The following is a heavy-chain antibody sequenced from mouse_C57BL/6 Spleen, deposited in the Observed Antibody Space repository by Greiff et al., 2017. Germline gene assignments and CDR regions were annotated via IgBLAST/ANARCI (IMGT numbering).Heavy chain of an antibody. CDR1: GFSLTSYG. D-gene: IGHD4-1*01. CDR3: AKDTDWDWFAY. J-gene: IGHJ3*01. Sequence: QVQLQESGPGLVQPSQSLSITCTASGFSLTSYGVHWVRQSPGTGLEWLGVIWSGGSTDYNAAFMSRLGITRDNSKSPVFFKMNSLQADDTAIYYCAKDTDWDWFAYWGQGTLVTVSA. CDR2: IWSGGST. V-gene: IGHV2-5*01.